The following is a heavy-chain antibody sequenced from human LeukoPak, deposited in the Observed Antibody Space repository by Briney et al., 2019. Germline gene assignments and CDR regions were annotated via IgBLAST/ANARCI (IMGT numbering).Heavy chain of an antibody. V-gene: IGHV3-74*01. CDR2: INSDGSWT. D-gene: IGHD2/OR15-2a*01. CDR3: VSFYETD. CDR1: GNYW. Sequence: GGSLRLSCAASGNYWMHWVRQAPGKGLVGVSHINSDGSWTSYADSVKGRFTISKDNAKNTVYLQMNNLRAEDTAVYYCVSFYETDWGRGTLVTVSS. J-gene: IGHJ4*02.